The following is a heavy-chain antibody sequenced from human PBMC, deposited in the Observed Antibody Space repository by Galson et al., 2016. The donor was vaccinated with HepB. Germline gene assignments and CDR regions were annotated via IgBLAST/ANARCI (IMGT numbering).Heavy chain of an antibody. J-gene: IGHJ6*02. V-gene: IGHV3-21*01. CDR1: GFSFRGYS. CDR2: IGSFGSYI. D-gene: IGHD3-10*01. CDR3: AKDHSPQGGFGDFFHHYYGMDV. Sequence: SLRLSCAASGFSFRGYSMNWVRQPPGKGLGWVASIGSFGSYIYSAAAVKGRVTISRDNAKNFLYLQMNSLRVEDTAVYYCAKDHSPQGGFGDFFHHYYGMDVWGQGTTVSVS.